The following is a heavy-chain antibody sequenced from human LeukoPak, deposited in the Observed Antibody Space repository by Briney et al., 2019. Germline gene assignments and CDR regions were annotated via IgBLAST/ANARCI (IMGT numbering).Heavy chain of an antibody. CDR3: TTLDHDFWSGQYSALALDY. Sequence: GGSLGLSCAASGFSFSNTWMSWVRQPPGKGLEWVGRCKSKSDGGATDYPARVQGRFSISRDDSENTLYLQMNSLNTEDTAVYYCTTLDHDFWSGQYSALALDYWGQGTLVTVSS. V-gene: IGHV3-15*01. CDR2: CKSKSDGGAT. D-gene: IGHD3-3*01. CDR1: GFSFSNTW. J-gene: IGHJ4*02.